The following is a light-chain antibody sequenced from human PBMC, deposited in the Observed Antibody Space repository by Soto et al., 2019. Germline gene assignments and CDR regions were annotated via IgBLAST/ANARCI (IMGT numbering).Light chain of an antibody. CDR1: QGSSSY. J-gene: IGKJ4*01. CDR2: AES. Sequence: DLQLTKSPSFLYASVGDRVTITCRASQGSSSYLALYQQEPGKAPNLLIDAESSLQSGVPSRFSGSGSGTDFPITISSLQPEDCATYYCQQLYHQPLTFGGGTKVEIK. CDR3: QQLYHQPLT. V-gene: IGKV1-9*01.